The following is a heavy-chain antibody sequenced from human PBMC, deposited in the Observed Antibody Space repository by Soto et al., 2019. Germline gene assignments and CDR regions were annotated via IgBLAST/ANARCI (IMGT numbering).Heavy chain of an antibody. J-gene: IGHJ5*02. CDR1: GGSISSGDYY. Sequence: QVQLQESGPGLVKPSQTLSLTCTVSGGSISSGDYYWSWIRQPPGKGLEWIGYIYYSGSTYYNPSLKSRVTISVDTSKNQFSLKLSSVTAADTAVYYCARGEAVVPAAVNWFDPWGQGTLVTVSS. V-gene: IGHV4-30-4*01. D-gene: IGHD2-2*01. CDR2: IYYSGST. CDR3: ARGEAVVPAAVNWFDP.